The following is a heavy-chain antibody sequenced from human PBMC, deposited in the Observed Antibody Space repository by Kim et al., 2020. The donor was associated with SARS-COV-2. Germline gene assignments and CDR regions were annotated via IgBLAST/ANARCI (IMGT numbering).Heavy chain of an antibody. CDR3: ATGTLYDSSGPTRPNWFDP. CDR1: GYTLTELS. CDR2: FDPEDGET. V-gene: IGHV1-24*01. D-gene: IGHD3-22*01. J-gene: IGHJ5*02. Sequence: ASVKVSCKVSGYTLTELSMHWVRQAPGKGLEWMGGFDPEDGETIYAQKFQGRVTMTEDTSTDTAYMELSSLRSEDTAVYYCATGTLYDSSGPTRPNWFDPWGQGTLVTVSS.